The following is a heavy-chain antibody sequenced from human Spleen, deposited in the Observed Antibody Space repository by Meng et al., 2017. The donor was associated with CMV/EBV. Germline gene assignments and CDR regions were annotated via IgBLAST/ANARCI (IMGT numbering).Heavy chain of an antibody. Sequence: SGFTFSSYGMHWVRQAPGKGLEWVAVIWYDGSNKYYADSVKGRFTISRDNSKNTLYLQMNSLRAEDTAVYYCAKDLIPAATYSWFDPWGQGTLVTVSS. J-gene: IGHJ5*02. CDR2: IWYDGSNK. D-gene: IGHD2-2*01. CDR1: GFTFSSYG. CDR3: AKDLIPAATYSWFDP. V-gene: IGHV3-33*06.